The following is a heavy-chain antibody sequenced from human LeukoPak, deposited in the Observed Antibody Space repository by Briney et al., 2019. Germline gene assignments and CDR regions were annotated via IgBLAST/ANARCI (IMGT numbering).Heavy chain of an antibody. CDR1: GFTFSDYA. J-gene: IGHJ4*02. V-gene: IGHV3-30-3*01. CDR2: ISYDGSDI. Sequence: GGSLRLSGTASGFTFSDYAMHWVRQAPGKGLEGVAFISYDGSDIFYADSVKGRFTISRDNSKNTVYLQMNSLRAEDTAVYYCARESSGYYFDYWGQGTLVTVSS. D-gene: IGHD6-25*01. CDR3: ARESSGYYFDY.